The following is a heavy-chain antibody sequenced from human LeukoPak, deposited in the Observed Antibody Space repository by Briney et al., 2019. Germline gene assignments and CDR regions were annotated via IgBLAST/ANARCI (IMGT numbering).Heavy chain of an antibody. CDR1: GGSISSYY. J-gene: IGHJ4*02. D-gene: IGHD6-13*01. CDR3: ARHTWIIPGIAAAGPDY. V-gene: IGHV4-59*08. Sequence: SETLSLTCTVSGGSISSYYWSWIRQPPGKGLEWIGYIYYSGNTNYNPSLKSRVTISVDTSKNQFSLKLSSVTAADTAVYYCARHTWIIPGIAAAGPDYWGQGTLVTVSS. CDR2: IYYSGNT.